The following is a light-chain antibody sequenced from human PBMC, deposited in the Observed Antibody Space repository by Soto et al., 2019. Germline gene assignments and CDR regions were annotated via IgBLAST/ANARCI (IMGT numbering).Light chain of an antibody. V-gene: IGLV2-14*01. CDR3: SSYTSTGVV. CDR1: SSDVGGYNY. CDR2: EVS. Sequence: QSALTQPASLSGSPGQSITISCTGTSSDVGGYNYVSWYQQDPGKAPKLIIFEVSNRPSGVSIRFSGSKSGNTASLTISGLQAEDEADYYCSSYTSTGVVFGGGTKLTV. J-gene: IGLJ2*01.